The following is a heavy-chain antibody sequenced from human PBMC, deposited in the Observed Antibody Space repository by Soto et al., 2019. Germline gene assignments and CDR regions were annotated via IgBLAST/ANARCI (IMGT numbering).Heavy chain of an antibody. J-gene: IGHJ4*02. D-gene: IGHD3-22*01. Sequence: QVQLVESGGGVVQPGRSLRLSCAASGFTFSSYAMHWVRQAPGKGLEWVAVISYDGSNKYYADSVKGRFTISRDNSKNTLYLQMNSLRAEDTAVYYCASGTYYYDSSGPHFDCWGQGTLVTVSS. CDR3: ASGTYYYDSSGPHFDC. V-gene: IGHV3-30-3*01. CDR2: ISYDGSNK. CDR1: GFTFSSYA.